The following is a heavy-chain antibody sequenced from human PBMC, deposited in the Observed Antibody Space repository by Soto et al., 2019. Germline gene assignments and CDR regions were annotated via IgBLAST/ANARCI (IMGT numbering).Heavy chain of an antibody. J-gene: IGHJ4*02. CDR3: ATTHFYETDGGFDYFDF. CDR2: STPFLGTP. CDR1: GGTFRRYT. V-gene: IGHV1-69*01. Sequence: QVHLVQSGPEVKRPGSSVKVSCKASGGTFRRYTLCWVRQAPGQGLEWMGGSTPFLGTPNYAHKFQGRVTITADEATGTAYMDLGRLRAEATAMYYSATTHFYETDGGFDYFDFWGQGTLVTVSS. D-gene: IGHD3-22*01.